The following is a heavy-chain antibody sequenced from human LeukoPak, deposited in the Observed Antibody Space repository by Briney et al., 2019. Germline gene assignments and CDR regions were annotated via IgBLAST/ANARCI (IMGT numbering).Heavy chain of an antibody. Sequence: GGSLRLSCAASGFRFSSYGMHWVRQAPGKGLEWVAVISYDGSDKYYVDSVKGRFTISKDNSKNTVYLQMNSLRAEDTAVYYCARVRHSRDLGGAAARGDAFDIWGQGTMVTVSS. J-gene: IGHJ3*02. CDR1: GFRFSSYG. V-gene: IGHV3-30*03. CDR3: ARVRHSRDLGGAAARGDAFDI. CDR2: ISYDGSDK. D-gene: IGHD3-16*01.